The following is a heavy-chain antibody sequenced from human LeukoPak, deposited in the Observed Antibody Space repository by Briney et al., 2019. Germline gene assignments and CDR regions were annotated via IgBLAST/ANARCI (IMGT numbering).Heavy chain of an antibody. V-gene: IGHV4-39*07. CDR1: GGSISSSSYY. CDR3: ARDYYGSGRPDY. Sequence: PSETLSLTCTVSGGSISSSSYYWGCIRQPPGKGLEWIGNIYYSGSTYYNPSLKSRVTISVDTSKNQFSLNLTSVTAADTAVYYCARDYYGSGRPDYWGQGTLVTVSS. D-gene: IGHD3-10*01. CDR2: IYYSGST. J-gene: IGHJ4*02.